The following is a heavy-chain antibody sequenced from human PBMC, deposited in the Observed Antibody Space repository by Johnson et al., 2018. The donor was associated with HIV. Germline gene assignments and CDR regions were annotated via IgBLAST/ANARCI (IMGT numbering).Heavy chain of an antibody. CDR3: AKGRSTAQFITYDAFDI. D-gene: IGHD3-10*01. V-gene: IGHV3-66*02. J-gene: IGHJ3*02. Sequence: MLLVESGGGLVQPGGSLRLSCAASGFTVSNKYMSWVRQAPGKGPEWFSVIYSGGSICYAYSVKVRFTISRDNDKNSLYLQMNSLRAEDTALYYCAKGRSTAQFITYDAFDIWGQGTMVTVSS. CDR2: IYSGGSI. CDR1: GFTVSNKY.